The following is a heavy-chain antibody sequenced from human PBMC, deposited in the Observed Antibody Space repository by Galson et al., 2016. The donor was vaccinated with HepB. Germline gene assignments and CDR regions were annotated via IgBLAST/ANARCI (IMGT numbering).Heavy chain of an antibody. J-gene: IGHJ4*02. CDR1: GFTFSDHY. CDR3: ATDHIRSSSAVGSAPYLPFDH. D-gene: IGHD3-10*01. V-gene: IGHV3-72*01. CDR2: TRKKTNGYTT. Sequence: SLRLSCAASGFTFSDHYMDWVRQAPGKGLEWVGRTRKKTNGYTTEYAASVQGRFTISRDDSKNSLYLQMNSLRAEDTAVYFCATDHIRSSSAVGSAPYLPFDHWGLGTLVTVSS.